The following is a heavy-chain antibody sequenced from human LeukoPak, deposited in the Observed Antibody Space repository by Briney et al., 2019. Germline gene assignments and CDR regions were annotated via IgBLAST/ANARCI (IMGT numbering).Heavy chain of an antibody. V-gene: IGHV1-69*13. CDR3: ARASGYSSSYYYYYMDV. D-gene: IGHD3-3*01. CDR1: GGTFSSYA. J-gene: IGHJ6*03. CDR2: IIPIFGAA. Sequence: ASVKVSCKASGGTFSSYAISWVRQAPGQGLEWMGGIIPIFGAANYAQKFQGRVTITADESTSTAYMELSSLRSEDTAVYYCARASGYSSSYYYYYMDVWGKGTTVTVSS.